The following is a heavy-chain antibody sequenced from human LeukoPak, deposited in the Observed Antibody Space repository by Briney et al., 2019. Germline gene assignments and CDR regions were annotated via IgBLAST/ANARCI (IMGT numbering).Heavy chain of an antibody. CDR1: GFTFSSYA. CDR3: ARGPGGSLSTPYCYYGMDV. Sequence: GGSLRLSCAASGFTFSSYAMSWVRQAPGKGLEWVSVIYSGGSTYYADSVKGRFTISRHNSKNTLYLQMNSLRAEDTAVYYCARGPGGSLSTPYCYYGMDVWGQGTTVTVSS. J-gene: IGHJ6*02. CDR2: IYSGGST. D-gene: IGHD3-10*01. V-gene: IGHV3-53*04.